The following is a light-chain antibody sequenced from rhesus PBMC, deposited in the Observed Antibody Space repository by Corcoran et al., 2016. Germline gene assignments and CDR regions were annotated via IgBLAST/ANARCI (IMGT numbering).Light chain of an antibody. J-gene: IGKJ4*01. CDR3: QHGYGTPLT. Sequence: DIQMTQSPSSLSASVGDRVTITCRASENVNNYLNWYQQKPGKAPKLLIYKAPTLQSGVPSRFGGSGSGTDYTVTISSLQPEDVATYYCQHGYGTPLTFGGGTKVEIK. CDR1: ENVNNY. CDR2: KAP. V-gene: IGKV1-74*01.